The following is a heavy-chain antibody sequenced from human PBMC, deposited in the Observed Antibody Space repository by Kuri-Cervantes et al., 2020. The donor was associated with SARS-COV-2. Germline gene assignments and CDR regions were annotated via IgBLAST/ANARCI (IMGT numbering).Heavy chain of an antibody. CDR3: ARDLGGSNYGGGDY. D-gene: IGHD4-23*01. J-gene: IGHJ4*02. V-gene: IGHV4-61*08. CDR2: IYYSGST. Sequence: ESLKISCAVSGDSFSSIDYYWAWIRQPPGKGLEWIGYIYYSGSTNYNPSLKSRVTISVDTSKNQFSLKLSSVTAADTAVYYCARDLGGSNYGGGDYWGQGTLVTVSS. CDR1: GDSFSSIDYY.